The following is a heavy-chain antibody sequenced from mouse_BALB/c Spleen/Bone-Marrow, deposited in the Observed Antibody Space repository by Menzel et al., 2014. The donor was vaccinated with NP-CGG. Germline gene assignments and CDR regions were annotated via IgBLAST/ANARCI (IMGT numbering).Heavy chain of an antibody. J-gene: IGHJ3*01. CDR1: GYTFTDYW. D-gene: IGHD1-1*01. Sequence: QVQLQQSGAELVMPGASAKMSCKASGYTFTDYWMHWVKQRPGQGLEWIGAIDTSDSYTSYNQKFKGKATLTVDESSSTAYIQLSSLTSEDSAVYYCARDGSPQFVCWGQGTLVTVSA. V-gene: IGHV1-69*01. CDR3: ARDGSPQFVC. CDR2: IDTSDSYT.